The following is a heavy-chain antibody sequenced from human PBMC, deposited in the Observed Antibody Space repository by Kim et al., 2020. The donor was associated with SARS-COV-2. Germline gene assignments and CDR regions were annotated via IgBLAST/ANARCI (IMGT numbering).Heavy chain of an antibody. CDR1: GFTFSSYW. CDR3: ASDMYYDILTGYSPEVYYYYGMDV. V-gene: IGHV3-7*03. CDR2: IKQDGSEK. Sequence: GGSLRLSCAASGFTFSSYWMSWVRQAPGKGLEWVANIKQDGSEKYYVDSVKGRFTISRDNAKNSLYLQMNSLRAEDTAVYYCASDMYYDILTGYSPEVYYYYGMDVWGQWTTVTVSS. D-gene: IGHD3-9*01. J-gene: IGHJ6*02.